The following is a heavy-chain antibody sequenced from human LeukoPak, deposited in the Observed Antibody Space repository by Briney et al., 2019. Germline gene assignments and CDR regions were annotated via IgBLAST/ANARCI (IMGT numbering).Heavy chain of an antibody. Sequence: SETLSLTCAVYGGSFSGYYWTWIRQAPGKGLEWIGEINHRGSSGITNYNPSLKSRVTISVDTSRKQFFLKLSSVTVADTAVYYCARGRSNRDSWGQGTLVTVSS. CDR2: INHRGSSGIT. V-gene: IGHV4-34*01. J-gene: IGHJ4*02. CDR3: ARGRSNRDS. CDR1: GGSFSGYY. D-gene: IGHD7-27*01.